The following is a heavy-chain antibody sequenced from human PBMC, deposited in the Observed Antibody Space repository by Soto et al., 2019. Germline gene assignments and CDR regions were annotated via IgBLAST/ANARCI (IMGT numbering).Heavy chain of an antibody. V-gene: IGHV4-59*08. D-gene: IGHD4-17*01. CDR2: IYYSGST. Sequence: QVQLQESGPGLVKPSETLSLTCTVSGGSISSDYWGWIRQPPGKGLEWIGYIYYSGSTNYHPSLKSRVTMSVDTSKNQFSLKLSSVTAADTAVYYCARRYGGPLDSWGQGTLVTVSS. CDR1: GGSISSDY. J-gene: IGHJ4*02. CDR3: ARRYGGPLDS.